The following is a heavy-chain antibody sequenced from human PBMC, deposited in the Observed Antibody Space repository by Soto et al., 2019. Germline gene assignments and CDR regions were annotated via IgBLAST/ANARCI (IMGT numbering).Heavy chain of an antibody. CDR1: GFTFSSYA. CDR2: ISGSGGST. J-gene: IGHJ6*03. V-gene: IGHV3-23*01. CDR3: AKDQVSPLYYMDV. Sequence: GGSLRLSCAASGFTFSSYAMSWVRQAPGKGLEWVSAISGSGGSTYYADSVKGRFTVSRDNSKNTLYLQMNSLRAEDTAVYYCAKDQVSPLYYMDVWGKGTTVTVSS.